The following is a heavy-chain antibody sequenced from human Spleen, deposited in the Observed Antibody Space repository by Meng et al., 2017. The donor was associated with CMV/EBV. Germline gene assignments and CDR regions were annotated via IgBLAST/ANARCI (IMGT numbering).Heavy chain of an antibody. CDR1: GYTFTSHG. CDR3: AREGSSNWGDYYYYGMDV. V-gene: IGHV1-18*01. CDR2: ISAYNGNT. J-gene: IGHJ6*02. Sequence: ASVKVSCKASGYTFTSHGISWVRQAPGQGLEWMAWISAYNGNTNSAQKLQGGVTMTTDTSTSTAYMELRSLRSDDTAVYYCAREGSSNWGDYYYYGMDVWGQGTTVTVSS. D-gene: IGHD6-13*01.